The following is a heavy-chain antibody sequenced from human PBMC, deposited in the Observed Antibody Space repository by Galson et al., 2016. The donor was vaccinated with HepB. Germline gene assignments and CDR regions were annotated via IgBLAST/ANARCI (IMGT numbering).Heavy chain of an antibody. CDR2: IYYSGST. Sequence: ETLSLTCTVSGGSISSYYWNWIRQPPGKGLEWIGYIYYSGSTNYNPSLKSRVTISVDTSKNQFSLKLSSVTAADTAVYYCARDLQYSASSLWGQGTLVTVSS. D-gene: IGHD6-6*01. CDR1: GGSISSYY. V-gene: IGHV4-59*01. CDR3: ARDLQYSASSL. J-gene: IGHJ4*02.